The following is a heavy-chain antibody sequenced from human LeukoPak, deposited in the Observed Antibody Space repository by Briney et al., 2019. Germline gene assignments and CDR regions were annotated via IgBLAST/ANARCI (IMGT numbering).Heavy chain of an antibody. Sequence: GGSLRLSCAASGFTFSDYYMIWTRQAPGKGLEWVSCISSSSTYTNYADSVKGRFTISRDNAKNSLYLQMKSLRAEDTAVYYCAKGGLIVYDGFDIWGQGTRVTVSS. CDR1: GFTFSDYY. J-gene: IGHJ3*02. CDR2: ISSSSTYT. V-gene: IGHV3-11*05. CDR3: AKGGLIVYDGFDI. D-gene: IGHD3-16*02.